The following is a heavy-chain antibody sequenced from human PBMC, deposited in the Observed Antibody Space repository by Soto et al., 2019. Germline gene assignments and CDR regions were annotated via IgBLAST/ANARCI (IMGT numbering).Heavy chain of an antibody. CDR3: ARDPGQDEAMDY. V-gene: IGHV3-33*01. CDR2: IWHDGKNK. Sequence: QVQVVESGGGVVQPGTSLRLSCAASGFTFSNFGMHWVRQAPGKGLEWVAVIWHDGKNKYYADSAKGRFTISRDNSKKTLYLQINSLRAEDTAVYYCARDPGQDEAMDYWGQGTLVTVSS. CDR1: GFTFSNFG. J-gene: IGHJ4*02.